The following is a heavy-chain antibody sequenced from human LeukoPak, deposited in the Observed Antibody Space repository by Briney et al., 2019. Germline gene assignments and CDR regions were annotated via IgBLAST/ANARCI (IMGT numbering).Heavy chain of an antibody. D-gene: IGHD3-22*01. CDR1: GFTFSSYA. Sequence: GGSLRLSCAASGFTFSSYAMHWVRQAPGKGLEGVAVISYDGSNKYYADSVKGRFTISRDNSKNTLYLQMNSLRAEDTAVYYCARDSEYYYDSSGYPGVDYWGQGTLVTVSS. V-gene: IGHV3-30-3*01. CDR2: ISYDGSNK. J-gene: IGHJ4*02. CDR3: ARDSEYYYDSSGYPGVDY.